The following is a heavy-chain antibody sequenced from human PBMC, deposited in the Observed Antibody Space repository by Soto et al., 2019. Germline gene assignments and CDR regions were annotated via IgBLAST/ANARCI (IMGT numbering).Heavy chain of an antibody. CDR1: GGSISSSSYY. J-gene: IGHJ5*02. CDR3: ARREAGSSWYFSSMNNWFDP. CDR2: IYYSGST. D-gene: IGHD6-13*01. V-gene: IGHV4-39*01. Sequence: QLQLQESGPGLVKPSETLSLTCTVSGGSISSSSYYWGWIRQPPGKGLEWIGSIYYSGSTYYNPSLKSRVTISVDTSKNQFSLKLSSVTAADTAVYYCARREAGSSWYFSSMNNWFDPWGQGTLVTVSS.